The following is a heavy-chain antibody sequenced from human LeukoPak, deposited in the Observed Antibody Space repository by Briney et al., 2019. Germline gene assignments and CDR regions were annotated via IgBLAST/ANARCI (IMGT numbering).Heavy chain of an antibody. CDR3: ARDGPGIAAAAPRY. V-gene: IGHV3-7*03. D-gene: IGHD6-13*01. CDR2: IKQDGSEK. CDR1: GFTFSSYW. J-gene: IGHJ4*02. Sequence: PGGSLRLSCAASGFTFSSYWMSWVRQAPGKGLEWVANIKQDGSEKYYVDPVKGRFTISRDNAKNSLYLQMNSLRAEDTAVYYCARDGPGIAAAAPRYWGQGTLVTVSS.